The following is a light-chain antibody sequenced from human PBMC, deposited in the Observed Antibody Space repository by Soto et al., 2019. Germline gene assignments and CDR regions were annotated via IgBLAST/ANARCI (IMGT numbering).Light chain of an antibody. CDR2: KAS. V-gene: IGKV1-5*03. CDR3: QQYNVYPYT. Sequence: DIQMTQSPSTLSASVGDRVTITCRASESIKTWLAWYQQRPGKAPNLLIYKASSLLSGVSSRFSGSGSGTEFTLIISSLQPDDSATYYCQQYNVYPYTFGQGTKVQI. CDR1: ESIKTW. J-gene: IGKJ2*01.